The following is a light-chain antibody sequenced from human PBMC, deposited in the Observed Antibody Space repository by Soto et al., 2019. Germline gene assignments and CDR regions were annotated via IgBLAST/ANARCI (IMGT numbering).Light chain of an antibody. CDR1: NSNIGNNY. Sequence: QSVLTQPPSVSAAPGQKVTISCSGSNSNIGNNYVSWYQQLPGAAPKLLIYDTYKRPSGIPDRFSGSKSGASATLDIAGIRTGDEADYYCAAWDNNLSAVGFGGGTQLTV. CDR3: AAWDNNLSAVG. J-gene: IGLJ2*01. V-gene: IGLV1-51*01. CDR2: DTY.